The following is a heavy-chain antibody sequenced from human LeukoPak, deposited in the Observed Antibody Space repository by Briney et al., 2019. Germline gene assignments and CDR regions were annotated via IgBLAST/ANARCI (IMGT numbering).Heavy chain of an antibody. Sequence: ASVKVSCKVSGYTLTELSMHWVRQAPGKGLEWMGGFDPEDGETIYAQKFQGRVTMTEDTSTDTAYMELSSLRSEDTAVYYCAASTVRDTMIVVVMNYWGQGTLVTVSS. CDR3: AASTVRDTMIVVVMNY. V-gene: IGHV1-24*01. J-gene: IGHJ4*02. D-gene: IGHD3-22*01. CDR2: FDPEDGET. CDR1: GYTLTELS.